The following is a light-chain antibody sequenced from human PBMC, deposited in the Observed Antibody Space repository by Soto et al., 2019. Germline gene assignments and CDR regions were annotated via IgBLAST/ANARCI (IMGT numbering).Light chain of an antibody. Sequence: EIVLTQAPATLSLSPGERATLSCRASQSGSSSYLAWYHQTPGKEPRQLIYAASRRDTGIPHRLSGSGSGTDFTLSISGLEPEDFAVYYCQQYGSTPRTFGQGTKVDIK. CDR1: QSGSSSY. CDR3: QQYGSTPRT. J-gene: IGKJ1*01. CDR2: AAS. V-gene: IGKV3-20*01.